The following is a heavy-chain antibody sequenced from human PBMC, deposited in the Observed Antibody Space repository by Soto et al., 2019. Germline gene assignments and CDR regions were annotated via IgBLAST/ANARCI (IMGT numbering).Heavy chain of an antibody. CDR2: IDPSDSYT. J-gene: IGHJ6*02. D-gene: IGHD2-2*01. V-gene: IGHV5-10-1*01. CDR3: ASSPRGYCSSSSCRELGNYYGMDV. CDR1: GYSLTSYL. Sequence: PGESLKISCKRSGYSLTSYLISWVRQMPGKGLEWKGRIDPSDSYTNYSPSFQGHVTISADKSISTAYLQWSSLKASDTAMYFCASSPRGYCSSSSCRELGNYYGMDVWGQGITVTVSS.